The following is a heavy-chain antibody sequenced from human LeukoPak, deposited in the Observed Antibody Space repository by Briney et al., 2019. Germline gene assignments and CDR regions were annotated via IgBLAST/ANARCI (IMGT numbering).Heavy chain of an antibody. D-gene: IGHD3-9*01. CDR1: GFTLSGYG. CDR2: TSGSGSIT. V-gene: IGHV3-23*01. CDR3: ATDRFSVLTPTVDF. Sequence: GVSLRFSCAASGFTLSGYGMDWVHQAPGKGLKWGSVTSGSGSITYYADSVKGRFTITRDNSKNTLHLQMNRLRAEDTALYYCATDRFSVLTPTVDFWGQGTLVTVSS. J-gene: IGHJ4*02.